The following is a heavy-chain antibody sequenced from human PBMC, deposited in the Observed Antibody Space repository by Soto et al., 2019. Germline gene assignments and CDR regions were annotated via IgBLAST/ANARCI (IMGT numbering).Heavy chain of an antibody. Sequence: QVQLVQSGAEVKKPGASVKVSFKASGYTFTNFGISCVRQAPGQGLEWMGWIRAYNGNTNYAQNFQGRVTMTTDTSTSTAYMELRRLRSEETAVYYCARGGTPIDYWAQGTLVTVS. V-gene: IGHV1-18*01. CDR3: ARGGTPIDY. D-gene: IGHD3-16*01. CDR1: GYTFTNFG. J-gene: IGHJ4*02. CDR2: IRAYNGNT.